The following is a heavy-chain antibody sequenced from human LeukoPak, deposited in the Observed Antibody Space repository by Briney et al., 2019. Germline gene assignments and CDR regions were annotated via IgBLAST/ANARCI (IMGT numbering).Heavy chain of an antibody. D-gene: IGHD2-2*01. CDR1: GYSFTSYW. CDR3: ARGLGYCSSTSCFPYYMDV. Sequence: GEPLKISCKGSGYSFTSYWIGWVRQMPGKSLEWMGIIYPGDSDTRYSPSFQGQVTISADKSISTAYLQWSSLKASDTAMYYCARGLGYCSSTSCFPYYMDVWGKGTTVTVSS. V-gene: IGHV5-51*01. J-gene: IGHJ6*03. CDR2: IYPGDSDT.